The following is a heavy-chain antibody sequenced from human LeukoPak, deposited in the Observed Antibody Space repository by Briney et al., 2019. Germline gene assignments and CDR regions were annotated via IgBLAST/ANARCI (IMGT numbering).Heavy chain of an antibody. V-gene: IGHV3-23*01. CDR1: RFTFSSYA. D-gene: IGHD6-19*01. CDR3: AKGEQWLVPEAYNWFDP. J-gene: IGHJ5*02. CDR2: ISGSGGST. Sequence: GGSLRLSCSASRFTFSSYAMSWVHQAAPKGVDWVSAISGSGGSTYYADSVKGRFTISRDNSKNTLYLQMNSLRAEDTAVYYCAKGEQWLVPEAYNWFDPWGQGTLVTVSS.